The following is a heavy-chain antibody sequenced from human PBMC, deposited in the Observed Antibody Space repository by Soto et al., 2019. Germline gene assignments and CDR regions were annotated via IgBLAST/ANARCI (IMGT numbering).Heavy chain of an antibody. Sequence: QVQLVQPGAEVKKPGSSVKVSCQASGGIFSSNAISWVRQAPGQGVEWMGGILPIFDTTHYAQKFQGRATMTADEPTSTGYTGLRSLKSEDTALYYCATGGRGYSSAPRFYFEYWGPGTLVTVSS. D-gene: IGHD5-18*01. CDR1: GGIFSSNA. J-gene: IGHJ4*02. CDR2: ILPIFDTT. CDR3: ATGGRGYSSAPRFYFEY. V-gene: IGHV1-69*01.